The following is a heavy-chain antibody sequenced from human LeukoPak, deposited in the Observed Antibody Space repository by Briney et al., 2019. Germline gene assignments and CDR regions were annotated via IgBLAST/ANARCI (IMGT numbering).Heavy chain of an antibody. D-gene: IGHD3-22*01. J-gene: IGHJ4*02. CDR2: INPSGGST. Sequence: GASVKVSCKASGYTFTSYYMHWVRQAPGQGLECMGIINPSGGSTSYAQKFQGRVTMTRDTSISTAYMELSRLRSDDTAVYYCARKADSSGYYNPAFDYWGQGTLVTVSS. V-gene: IGHV1-46*01. CDR3: ARKADSSGYYNPAFDY. CDR1: GYTFTSYY.